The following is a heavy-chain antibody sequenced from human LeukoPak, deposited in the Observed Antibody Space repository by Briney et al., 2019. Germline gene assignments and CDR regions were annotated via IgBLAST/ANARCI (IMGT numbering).Heavy chain of an antibody. Sequence: SETLSLTCTVSGVSISSSNSYWGWIRQPPGKGLEWIGSIYYSGNTYYNASLKSQVSISIDASKNQFSLRLTSVAAADTAVYYCARQTGSGLFILPGGQGTLVTVSS. J-gene: IGHJ4*02. D-gene: IGHD3/OR15-3a*01. V-gene: IGHV4-39*01. CDR1: GVSISSSNSY. CDR3: ARQTGSGLFILP. CDR2: IYYSGNT.